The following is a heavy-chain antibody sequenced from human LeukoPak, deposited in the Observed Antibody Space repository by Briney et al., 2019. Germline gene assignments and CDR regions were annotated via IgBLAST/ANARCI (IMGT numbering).Heavy chain of an antibody. J-gene: IGHJ4*02. CDR3: ARAVGYSILPLSY. CDR2: INPNTGGT. D-gene: IGHD4-11*01. V-gene: IGHV1-2*02. CDR1: GYTFTGYY. Sequence: ASVKVSCKASGYTFTGYYIHWVRQAPGQGLEWMGWINPNTGGTNYAQNFQGRVTMTRDTSISTAYMAVSGLRSDDTAVYYCARAVGYSILPLSYWGQGTLVTVSS.